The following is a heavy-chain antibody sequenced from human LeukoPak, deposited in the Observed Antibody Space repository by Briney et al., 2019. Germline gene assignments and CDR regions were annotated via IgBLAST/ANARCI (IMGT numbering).Heavy chain of an antibody. CDR2: INHSGST. CDR1: GGSFRGYY. J-gene: IGHJ6*03. D-gene: IGHD1-1*01. Sequence: SETLSLTCAVYGGSFRGYYWSWIRQPPGKGLEWIGEINHSGSTNYNPSLKSRVTISVDTSKNQFSLKLSSVTAADTAVYYCARSRERGYYYYYYMDVWGKGTTVTVSS. V-gene: IGHV4-34*01. CDR3: ARSRERGYYYYYYMDV.